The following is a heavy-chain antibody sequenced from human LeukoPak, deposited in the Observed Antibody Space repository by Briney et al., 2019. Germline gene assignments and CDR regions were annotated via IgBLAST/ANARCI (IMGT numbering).Heavy chain of an antibody. CDR2: INHSGST. V-gene: IGHV4-34*01. CDR3: ARVRAARPFDY. D-gene: IGHD6-6*01. CDR1: GGSFSGYY. J-gene: IGHJ4*02. Sequence: SETLSLTCAVYGGSFSGYYWSWIRQPPGKGLEWIGEINHSGSTNYNPSLKSRVTISVDTSKNQFSLKLSSVTAADMAVYYCARVRAARPFDYWGQGTLVTVSS.